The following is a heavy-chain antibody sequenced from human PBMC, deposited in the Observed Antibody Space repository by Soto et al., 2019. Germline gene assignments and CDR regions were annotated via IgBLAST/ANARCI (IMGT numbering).Heavy chain of an antibody. J-gene: IGHJ4*02. CDR2: IRSKANSYAT. D-gene: IGHD6-13*01. Sequence: GGSLRLSCAASGFTFSGSAMHWVRQASGKGLEWVGRIRSKANSYATAYAASVKGRFTISRDDSKNTAYLQMNSLKTEDTAVYYCNRLRPEAADIDYWGQGTLVTVSS. CDR1: GFTFSGSA. V-gene: IGHV3-73*01. CDR3: NRLRPEAADIDY.